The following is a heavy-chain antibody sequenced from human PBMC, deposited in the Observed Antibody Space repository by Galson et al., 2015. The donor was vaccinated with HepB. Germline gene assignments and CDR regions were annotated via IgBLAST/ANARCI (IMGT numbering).Heavy chain of an antibody. J-gene: IGHJ5*02. Sequence: SVKVSCKASGYTFTSYGISWVRQAPGQGLEWMGWISAYNGNTNYAQKLQGRVTMTTDTSTSTAYMELRSLRSDDTAVYYCARSRPIAAGNNWFDPWGQGTLVTVSS. CDR2: ISAYNGNT. V-gene: IGHV1-18*04. CDR1: GYTFTSYG. CDR3: ARSRPIAAGNNWFDP. D-gene: IGHD6-13*01.